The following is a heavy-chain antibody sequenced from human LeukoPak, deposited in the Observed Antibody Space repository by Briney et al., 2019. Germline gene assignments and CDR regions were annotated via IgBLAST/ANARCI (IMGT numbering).Heavy chain of an antibody. V-gene: IGHV3-23*01. D-gene: IGHD1-1*01. J-gene: IGHJ4*02. CDR3: AKDVQSWATYFDS. CDR1: GFTFSSYA. Sequence: GGSLRLSCAASGFTFSSYAMSWVRQAPGKGPEWVSGISGSGGSTYSAESVMGRFTISRDNSKNTVYLQMNSLRAEDTALYYCAKDVQSWATYFDSWGRGTMVTVSS. CDR2: ISGSGGST.